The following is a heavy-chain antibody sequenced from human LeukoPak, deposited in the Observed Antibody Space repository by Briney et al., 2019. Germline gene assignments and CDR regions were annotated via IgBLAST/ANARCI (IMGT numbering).Heavy chain of an antibody. CDR1: GFTFSSYG. V-gene: IGHV3-23*01. CDR2: ISGSGLNT. J-gene: IGHJ2*01. CDR3: AKRPIGRDDTDL. D-gene: IGHD1-1*01. Sequence: PGGSLRLSCAASGFTFSSYGMNWVRQAPGKGLEWVSSISGSGLNTYYADSVKGRFTISRDNSKNTLYLQMNSLRAEDTAVYYCAKRPIGRDDTDLWGRGTLVTISS.